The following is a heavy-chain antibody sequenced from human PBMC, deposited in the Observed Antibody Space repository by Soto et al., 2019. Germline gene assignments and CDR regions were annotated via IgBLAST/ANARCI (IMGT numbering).Heavy chain of an antibody. CDR3: ARDALATNWIDP. CDR1: GGSVSSGSYY. CDR2: IYYSGST. D-gene: IGHD3-3*02. V-gene: IGHV4-61*01. Sequence: QVQLQESGPGLVKPSETLSLTCTVSGGSVSSGSYYWSWIRQAPGKGLECIGFIYYSGSTNYNPSPKSRVTISINASNNQFYLRLISVTAEDTAVYYCARDALATNWIDPWGQGTLVTVSS. J-gene: IGHJ5*02.